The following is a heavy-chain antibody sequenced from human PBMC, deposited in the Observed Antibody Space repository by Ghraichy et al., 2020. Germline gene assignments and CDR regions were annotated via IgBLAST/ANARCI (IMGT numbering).Heavy chain of an antibody. CDR1: GFTFSSYA. CDR3: AKDGHPSAEQLANDY. J-gene: IGHJ4*02. Sequence: GESLNISCAASGFTFSSYAMSWVRQAPGKGLEWVSTISGGGYLTYYADSVKGRFTISRDNSKNTLYLQMNSLRADDTGVYYCAKDGHPSAEQLANDYWGQGTLVTVSS. D-gene: IGHD6-6*01. V-gene: IGHV3-23*01. CDR2: ISGGGYLT.